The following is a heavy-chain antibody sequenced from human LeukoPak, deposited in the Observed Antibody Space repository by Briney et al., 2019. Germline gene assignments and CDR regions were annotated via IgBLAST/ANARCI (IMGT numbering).Heavy chain of an antibody. CDR2: ILRGYI. Sequence: NSGGSLRLSCTGSGFTFGDHSMSWVRQAPGKGLEWVSSILRGYIYYADSVKGRFTVSRDNAKNSLYLQMNSLRAEDTAVYYCARDVGSGNYYKLLHFDYWGQGTLVTVSS. CDR3: ARDVGSGNYYKLLHFDY. CDR1: GFTFGDHS. D-gene: IGHD3-10*01. J-gene: IGHJ4*02. V-gene: IGHV3-69-1*01.